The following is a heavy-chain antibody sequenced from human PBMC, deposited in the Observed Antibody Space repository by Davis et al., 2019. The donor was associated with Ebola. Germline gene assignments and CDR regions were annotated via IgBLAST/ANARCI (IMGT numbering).Heavy chain of an antibody. D-gene: IGHD3-3*01. CDR2: ISSSSSTI. Sequence: GESLKISCAASGFTFSDYYMNWVRQAPGKGLEWVSYISSSSSTIYYADSVKGRFTISRDNSKNTLYLQMNSLRAEDTAVYYCAKGVTIFGVVIVPSYYYYGMDVWGQGTTVTVSS. CDR3: AKGVTIFGVVIVPSYYYYGMDV. J-gene: IGHJ6*02. V-gene: IGHV3-11*01. CDR1: GFTFSDYY.